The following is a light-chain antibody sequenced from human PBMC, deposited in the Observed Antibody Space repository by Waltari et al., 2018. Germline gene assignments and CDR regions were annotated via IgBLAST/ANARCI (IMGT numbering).Light chain of an antibody. CDR3: QQYDKSPQT. CDR2: GGS. V-gene: IGKV3-20*01. CDR1: QSVNSRY. J-gene: IGKJ2*01. Sequence: EILLTQSPGTLSLSQGDIATLSCRASQSVNSRYLAWYQQKPGQAPSLLIYGGSSRATDIPDRFSGSGSGTDFTLTISTLEPEDFAVYYCQQYDKSPQTFGQGTKLEIK.